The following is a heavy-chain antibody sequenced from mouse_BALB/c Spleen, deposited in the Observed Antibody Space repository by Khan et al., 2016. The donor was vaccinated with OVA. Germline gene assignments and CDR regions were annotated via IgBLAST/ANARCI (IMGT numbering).Heavy chain of an antibody. CDR2: IYPGSGHT. CDR1: GYAFTNYW. Sequence: QVQLQQSGTELVRPGTSVKISCKASGYAFTNYWLGWVKQRPGHGLEWIGNIYPGSGHTYYNEKFKVKATLTAEKSSSTAYLQLRRLTSSDSACYFGARSGGYSYYWYFDVWGAGTTVTVSS. V-gene: IGHV1-63*01. J-gene: IGHJ1*01. D-gene: IGHD2-3*01. CDR3: ARSGGYSYYWYFDV.